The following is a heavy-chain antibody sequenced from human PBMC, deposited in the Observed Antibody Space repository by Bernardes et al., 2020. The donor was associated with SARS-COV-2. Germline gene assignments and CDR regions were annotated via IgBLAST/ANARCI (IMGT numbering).Heavy chain of an antibody. Sequence: TLSLTCTVSGDFFSSYYWTWIRQPAGQGLEWLGRIYPTGITNYNPSLKSRVTMSVDTSKKHFSLSLTSVTAADTAVYFCARASGGKTFDYWGQGILVTVSS. CDR1: GDFFSSYY. J-gene: IGHJ4*02. CDR3: ARASGGKTFDY. D-gene: IGHD3-16*01. V-gene: IGHV4-4*07. CDR2: IYPTGIT.